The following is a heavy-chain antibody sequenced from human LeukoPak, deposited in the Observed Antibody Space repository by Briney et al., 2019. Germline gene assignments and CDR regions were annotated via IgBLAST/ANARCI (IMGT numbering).Heavy chain of an antibody. V-gene: IGHV3-11*04. CDR1: GFTFSDYY. CDR3: ARVEQWLAPRYYYYYMDV. D-gene: IGHD6-19*01. CDR2: ISSSGSTI. J-gene: IGHJ6*03. Sequence: GGSLRLSCAASGFTFSDYYMSWIRQAPGKGLEWVSYISSSGSTIYYADSVKGRFTISRDNAKNSLYLQMNSLRTEDTAVYYCARVEQWLAPRYYYYYMDVWGMGTTVTVSS.